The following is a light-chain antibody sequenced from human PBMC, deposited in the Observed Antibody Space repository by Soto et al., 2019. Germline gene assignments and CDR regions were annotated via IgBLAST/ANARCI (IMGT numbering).Light chain of an antibody. CDR3: QQLRLYPST. CDR1: QGISSY. V-gene: IGKV1-8*01. Sequence: AIRITTSPSSLSACTGARVTITCRASQGISSYLAWYQQKPGEAPKLLIYAASTLYGGVPSRFSGSGSGTDFALTITSLQAEDFATYYCQQLRLYPSTFGGGTKVDIK. CDR2: AAS. J-gene: IGKJ4*01.